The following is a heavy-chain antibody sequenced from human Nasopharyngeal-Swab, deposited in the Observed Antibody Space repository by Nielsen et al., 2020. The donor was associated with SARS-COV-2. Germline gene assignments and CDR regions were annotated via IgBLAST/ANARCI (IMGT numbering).Heavy chain of an antibody. J-gene: IGHJ3*02. CDR1: GFSFSNYA. CDR2: VSSSGGNT. V-gene: IGHV3-23*01. CDR3: AKERVMITFGGTYNAFDI. D-gene: IGHD3-16*01. Sequence: GESLKISCAASGFSFSNYAMNWVRQAPGKGLECVSAVSSSGGNTYYADSLKGRFTVSRDNSKNTVYLQMNSLRAEDTAIYYCAKERVMITFGGTYNAFDIWGQGTMVTVSS.